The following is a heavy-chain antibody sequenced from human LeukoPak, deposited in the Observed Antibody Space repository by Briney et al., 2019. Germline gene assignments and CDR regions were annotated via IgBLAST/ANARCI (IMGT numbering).Heavy chain of an antibody. J-gene: IGHJ3*02. CDR1: GYTFTSYG. Sequence: ASVKVSCKASGYTFTSYGINWVRQAPGQGLEWMGWISAYNGNTNYAQKLQGRVTMTTDTSTSTDYMELRSLRSDDTAVYYCARGDGYYDSSGYHIWGQGTMVTVSS. D-gene: IGHD3-22*01. CDR2: ISAYNGNT. CDR3: ARGDGYYDSSGYHI. V-gene: IGHV1-18*01.